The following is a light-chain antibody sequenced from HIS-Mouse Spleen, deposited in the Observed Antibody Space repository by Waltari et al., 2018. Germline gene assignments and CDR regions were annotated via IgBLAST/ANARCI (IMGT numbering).Light chain of an antibody. CDR1: SLRSYY. J-gene: IGLJ2*01. Sequence: SSELTQDPAVSVALGQTVRITCQGDSLRSYYASWYQQKPGQAPVLVIYGKNNRPSGIPDRLSGSISGNTASLTITGAQAEDEADYYCNSRDSSGNHVVFGGGTKLTVL. V-gene: IGLV3-19*01. CDR2: GKN. CDR3: NSRDSSGNHVV.